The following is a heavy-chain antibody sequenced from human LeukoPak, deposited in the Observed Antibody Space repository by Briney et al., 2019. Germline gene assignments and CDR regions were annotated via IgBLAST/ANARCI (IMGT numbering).Heavy chain of an antibody. CDR1: GYTFTSYA. CDR3: ARGWYYYDSSGYYGFDY. V-gene: IGHV7-4-1*02. D-gene: IGHD3-22*01. J-gene: IGHJ4*02. Sequence: GASVKVSCKASGYTFTSYAMNWVRQAPGQGLEWMGWINTNTGNPTYAQGFTGRFVFSLDTSVSTAYLQISSLKAEDTAVYYCARGWYYYDSSGYYGFDYWGQGTLVTVSS. CDR2: INTNTGNP.